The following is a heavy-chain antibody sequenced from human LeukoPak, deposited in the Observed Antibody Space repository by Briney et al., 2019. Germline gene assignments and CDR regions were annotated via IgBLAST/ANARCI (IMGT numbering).Heavy chain of an antibody. Sequence: GGSLRLSCAASGFTFSDYYMSWIRQAPGKGLEWVSYIRPSGSTMYYADSVKGRFTISRDNAKNSLYLQMNSLRAEDTAVYYCARARYGSYMDVWGKGTTVTVSS. J-gene: IGHJ6*03. D-gene: IGHD3-9*01. CDR2: IRPSGSTM. CDR3: ARARYGSYMDV. CDR1: GFTFSDYY. V-gene: IGHV3-11*04.